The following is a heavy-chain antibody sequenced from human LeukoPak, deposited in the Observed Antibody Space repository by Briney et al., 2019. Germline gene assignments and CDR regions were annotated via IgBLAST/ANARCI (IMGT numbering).Heavy chain of an antibody. Sequence: ASVKASCKASGYTFTGYYMHWVRQAPGQGLEWMGRINPNSGGTNYAQKFQGRVTMTRDTSISTAYMELSRLRSVDTAVYYCARGTPYDSSGHYPDYWGQGTLVTVSS. CDR3: ARGTPYDSSGHYPDY. CDR1: GYTFTGYY. CDR2: INPNSGGT. J-gene: IGHJ4*02. D-gene: IGHD3-22*01. V-gene: IGHV1-2*06.